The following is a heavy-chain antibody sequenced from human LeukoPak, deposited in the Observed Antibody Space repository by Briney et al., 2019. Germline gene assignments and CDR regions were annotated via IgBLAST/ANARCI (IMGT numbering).Heavy chain of an antibody. CDR2: ISRSSSPI. V-gene: IGHV3-48*04. CDR3: ARVRYNSGYIFDY. Sequence: GGSLRLSCAASGFTFSNYPMNWVRQTPGKGLQWISYISRSSSPIYYADSVRGRFTISRDNAKNSLFLQMNSLRAEDTAVYYCARVRYNSGYIFDYWGQGALVTVSS. J-gene: IGHJ4*02. D-gene: IGHD5-18*01. CDR1: GFTFSNYP.